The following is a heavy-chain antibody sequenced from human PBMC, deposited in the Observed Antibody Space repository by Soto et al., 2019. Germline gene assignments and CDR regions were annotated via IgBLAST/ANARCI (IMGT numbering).Heavy chain of an antibody. CDR3: AKDQGIAASHGID. CDR2: NSNDGSHK. CDR1: GFTFNNYG. Sequence: QVQLVESGGGVVQPGRSLRLSCAASGFTFNNYGIHWVRQAPGKGLEWVAVNSNDGSHKYYADSVKGRLTISRDNSKNTVYLQMNSLRAEDTAVYYCAKDQGIAASHGIDWGQGTMVTVSS. J-gene: IGHJ3*01. V-gene: IGHV3-30*18. D-gene: IGHD6-13*01.